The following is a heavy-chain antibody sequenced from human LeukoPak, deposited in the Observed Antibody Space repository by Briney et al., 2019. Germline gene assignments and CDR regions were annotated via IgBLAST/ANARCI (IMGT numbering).Heavy chain of an antibody. CDR1: GYTFTSYA. V-gene: IGHV7-4-1*02. CDR2: INTNTGNP. Sequence: ASVKVSCKASGYTFTSYAMNWVRQAPGQGLEWMGWINTNTGNPTYAQGFTGRFVFSLDTSVSTAYLQISSLKAEDTAVHYCARDRITMVRGVINYYYYGMDVWGQGTTVTVSS. D-gene: IGHD3-10*01. CDR3: ARDRITMVRGVINYYYYGMDV. J-gene: IGHJ6*02.